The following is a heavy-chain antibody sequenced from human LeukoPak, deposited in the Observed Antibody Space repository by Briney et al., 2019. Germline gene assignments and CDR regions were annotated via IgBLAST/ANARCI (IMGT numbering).Heavy chain of an antibody. D-gene: IGHD2-2*02. CDR2: IRYGGSNK. CDR3: AKDRALYQLLYGYYFDY. V-gene: IGHV3-30*02. CDR1: GFTFSSYG. Sequence: GGSLRLSCAASGFTFSSYGMHWVRQAPGKGLEWVAFIRYGGSNKYYADSVKGRFTISRDNSKNTLYLQMNSLRAEDTAVYYCAKDRALYQLLYGYYFDYWRQGTLVTVSS. J-gene: IGHJ4*02.